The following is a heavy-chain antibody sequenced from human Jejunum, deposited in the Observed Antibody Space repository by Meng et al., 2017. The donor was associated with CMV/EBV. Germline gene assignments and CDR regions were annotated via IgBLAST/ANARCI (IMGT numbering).Heavy chain of an antibody. CDR1: GFTFSNYR. CDR3: AKDVGY. J-gene: IGHJ4*02. CDR2: IRYDESNK. Sequence: QVELGECGGGVVQAGGSLRLSCAASGFTFSNYRMHWVRQAPGKGLEWLAFIRYDESNKYYADSVKGRFTISRDNSKNTLYLQMNSLRVEDTAVYYCAKDVGYWGQGTLVTVSS. V-gene: IGHV3-30*02. D-gene: IGHD1-26*01.